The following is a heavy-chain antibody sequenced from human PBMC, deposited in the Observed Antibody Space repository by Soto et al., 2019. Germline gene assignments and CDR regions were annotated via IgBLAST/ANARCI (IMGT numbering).Heavy chain of an antibody. CDR1: GCTFSSYA. J-gene: IGHJ1*01. CDR3: AKDCSSSWNDAEYFQH. D-gene: IGHD6-13*01. CDR2: ISGSGGST. V-gene: IGHV3-23*01. Sequence: GGSLRLSCAASGCTFSSYAMSWVRQAPGKGLEWVSAISGSGGSTYYADSVKGRFTISRDNSKNTLYLQMNSLRAEDTAVYYCAKDCSSSWNDAEYFQHWGQGTLVTVSS.